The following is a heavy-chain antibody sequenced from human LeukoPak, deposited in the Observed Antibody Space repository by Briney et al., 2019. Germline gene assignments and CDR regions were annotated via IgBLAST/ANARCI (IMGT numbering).Heavy chain of an antibody. V-gene: IGHV4-39*07. CDR1: GASISSYY. Sequence: SETLSLTCTVSGASISSYYWGWVRQPPGKGLEWIGNIFYSGSTYYSPSLKSRVTISLDTSRNQFSLKLNSVTAADTAVYYCAKSNGYGLVDIWGQGTMVTVSS. CDR3: AKSNGYGLVDI. J-gene: IGHJ3*02. D-gene: IGHD3-10*01. CDR2: IFYSGST.